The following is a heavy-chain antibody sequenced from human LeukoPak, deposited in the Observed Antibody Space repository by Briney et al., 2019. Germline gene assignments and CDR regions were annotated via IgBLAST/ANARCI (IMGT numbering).Heavy chain of an antibody. Sequence: GASLKISCKGSGYNFNTYWVAWVRQLPGKGLEWMGIIRPMNSDMRYSPSFQGQVTISADKSISTAYLQWSSLKASDTAMYYCARLGSSGWYNGYYFDYWGQGTLVTVSS. V-gene: IGHV5-51*01. J-gene: IGHJ4*02. CDR3: ARLGSSGWYNGYYFDY. CDR1: GYNFNTYW. D-gene: IGHD6-19*01. CDR2: IRPMNSDM.